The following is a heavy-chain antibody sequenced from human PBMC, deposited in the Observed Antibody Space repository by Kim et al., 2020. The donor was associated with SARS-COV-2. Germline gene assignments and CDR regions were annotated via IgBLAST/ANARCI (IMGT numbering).Heavy chain of an antibody. J-gene: IGHJ3*01. Sequence: YYNPSLKSRVIISVDTSKREVSLNLTSVTAADTAVYYCARKVISSWVNFDVWGQGRMVTVSS. CDR3: ARKVISSWVNFDV. D-gene: IGHD2-21*01. V-gene: IGHV4-30-2*04.